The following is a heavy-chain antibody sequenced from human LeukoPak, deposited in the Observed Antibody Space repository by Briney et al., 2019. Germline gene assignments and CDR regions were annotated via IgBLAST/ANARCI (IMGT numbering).Heavy chain of an antibody. Sequence: SETLSLTCAVYGGSFTDYYWSWIRHLPGKGLEWIGEIHHRAGANYNPSLWGRVTISADTSKNQFSLHLTSVTAADTATFYCARGPVKDDGLTGISYYFGLDVWGHGTTVTVFS. V-gene: IGHV4-34*01. J-gene: IGHJ6*02. CDR2: IHHRAGA. CDR1: GGSFTDYY. CDR3: ARGPVKDDGLTGISYYFGLDV. D-gene: IGHD2-21*02.